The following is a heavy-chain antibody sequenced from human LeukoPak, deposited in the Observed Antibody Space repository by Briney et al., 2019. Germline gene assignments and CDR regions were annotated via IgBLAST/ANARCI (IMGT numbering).Heavy chain of an antibody. J-gene: IGHJ4*02. V-gene: IGHV3-73*01. Sequence: GGSLRLSCAASGFPFSASAAYWVRQSSEKGLEWVGRIKSKGNNYATAYAASVRGRFTISRDDSKNTVYLHLNSLQIEDTAVYYCSSSHGPGSNFNSLDYWGQGTLVTVSS. CDR1: GFPFSASA. D-gene: IGHD3-10*01. CDR2: IKSKGNNYAT. CDR3: SSSHGPGSNFNSLDY.